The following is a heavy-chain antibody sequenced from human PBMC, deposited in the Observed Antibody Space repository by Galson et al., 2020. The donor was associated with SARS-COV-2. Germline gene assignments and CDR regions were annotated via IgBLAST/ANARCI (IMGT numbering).Heavy chain of an antibody. CDR3: ASGEQWLVKGAHAFDI. V-gene: IGHV3-21*01. J-gene: IGHJ3*02. CDR1: GFTFSSYS. Sequence: GGSLRLSCAASGFTFSSYSMNWVRQAPGKGLEWVSSISSSSSYIYYADSVKGRFTISRDNAKNSLYLQMNSLRAEDTAVYYCASGEQWLVKGAHAFDIWGQGTMVTVSS. D-gene: IGHD6-19*01. CDR2: ISSSSSYI.